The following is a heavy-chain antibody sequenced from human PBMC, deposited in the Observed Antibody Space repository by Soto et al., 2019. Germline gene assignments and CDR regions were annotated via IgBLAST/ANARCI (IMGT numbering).Heavy chain of an antibody. CDR1: GGTFSSYA. CDR2: IIPIFGTA. CDR3: ATRGYSYGYHDY. J-gene: IGHJ4*02. V-gene: IGHV1-69*13. D-gene: IGHD5-18*01. Sequence: SVKVSCKASGGTFSSYAISWVRQAPGQGLEWMGGIIPIFGTANYAQKFQGRVTITADASTSTAYMELSSMRSDDTAVNYCATRGYSYGYHDYWGQGTLVTVSS.